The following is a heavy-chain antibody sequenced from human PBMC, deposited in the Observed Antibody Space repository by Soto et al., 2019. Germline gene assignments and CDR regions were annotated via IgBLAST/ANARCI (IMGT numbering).Heavy chain of an antibody. D-gene: IGHD3-3*01. CDR2: ISGSGGST. V-gene: IGHV3-23*01. Sequence: GGSLRLSCAASGFTFSSYAMSWVRQAPGKGLEWVSAISGSGGSTYYADSVKGRFTISRDNSKNTLYLQMNSLRAEDTAVYYCAKDFWGYTSEGFGVVITQDRFHFDIWGQGTMVTVSS. J-gene: IGHJ3*02. CDR3: AKDFWGYTSEGFGVVITQDRFHFDI. CDR1: GFTFSSYA.